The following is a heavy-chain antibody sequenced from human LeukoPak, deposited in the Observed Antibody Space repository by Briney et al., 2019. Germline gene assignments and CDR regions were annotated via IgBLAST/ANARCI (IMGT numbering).Heavy chain of an antibody. CDR1: GGSFSCYY. J-gene: IGHJ4*02. D-gene: IGHD1-26*01. CDR2: INHSGSN. V-gene: IGHV4-34*01. CDR3: GRNRGSYASDY. Sequence: SETLSLTCAVYGGSFSCYYWSWLRQPPGKGLEWIVEINHSGSNNYNPSLNRRITISVATSKNHFSLQLSSVPAAAPVFYYCGRNRGSYASDYWGQGTLVTV.